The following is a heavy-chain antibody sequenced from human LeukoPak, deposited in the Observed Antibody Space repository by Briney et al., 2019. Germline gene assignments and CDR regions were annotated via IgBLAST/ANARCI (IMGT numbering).Heavy chain of an antibody. CDR2: TSSDLNVK. CDR3: ARGPGHLSH. Sequence: GGSLRLSCAASGFTFRNYVIHWVRQAPGKGLEWVAVTSSDLNVKLYADSVKGRFTISRDNAKNTLYLQMNSLRAEDTAVYYCARGPGHLSHWGQGTLVTVSS. V-gene: IGHV3-30-3*01. CDR1: GFTFRNYV. J-gene: IGHJ4*02.